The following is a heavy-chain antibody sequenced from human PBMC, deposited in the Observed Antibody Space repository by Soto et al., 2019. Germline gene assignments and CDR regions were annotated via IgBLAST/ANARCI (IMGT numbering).Heavy chain of an antibody. CDR1: GFTVSNNY. V-gene: IGHV3-66*01. J-gene: IGHJ4*02. D-gene: IGHD4-17*01. CDR2: IYSDGST. CDR3: ARVTYDYGDLFYFDH. Sequence: GGSLRLSCAASGFTVSNNYMNWVRLAPGKGLEWVSVIYSDGSTYYADSVKGRFTISRDNSKNTVSLQMNSVRAGDTAVYYCARVTYDYGDLFYFDHWGQGTLVTVSS.